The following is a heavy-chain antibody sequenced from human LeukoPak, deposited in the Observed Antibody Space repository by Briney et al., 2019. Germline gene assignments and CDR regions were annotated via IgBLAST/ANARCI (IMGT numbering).Heavy chain of an antibody. V-gene: IGHV3-74*01. CDR3: AKDHYWSIDY. Sequence: GGSLRLSCAASGFDFSSNWRHWVRHAPGQGLVWVSRIKGDGISTNYADSVKGRFTISRDIAKNTLYLQMNSLRAEDTGVYYCAKDHYWSIDYWGRGTLVTVSS. CDR1: GFDFSSNW. J-gene: IGHJ4*02. D-gene: IGHD3-3*01. CDR2: IKGDGIST.